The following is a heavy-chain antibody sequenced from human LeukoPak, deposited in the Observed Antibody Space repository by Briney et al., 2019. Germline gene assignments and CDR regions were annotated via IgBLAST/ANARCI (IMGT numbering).Heavy chain of an antibody. CDR3: ASSVGSIDY. Sequence: SETLSLTCAVYGESLSKYYWTSIRQSPGKGLEWIGEVNHRGSTNLNPSLKSRVTLSVDTSKHQFSLKLTSMTAADAAVYYCASSVGSIDYWGQGTLVTVSS. CDR1: GESLSKYY. D-gene: IGHD1-26*01. J-gene: IGHJ4*02. CDR2: VNHRGST. V-gene: IGHV4-34*01.